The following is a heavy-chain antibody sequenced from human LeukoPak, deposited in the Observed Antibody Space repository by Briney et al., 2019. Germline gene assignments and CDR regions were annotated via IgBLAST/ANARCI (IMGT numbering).Heavy chain of an antibody. J-gene: IGHJ3*01. V-gene: IGHV4-38-2*02. D-gene: IGHD3-22*01. CDR2: IFHSGSI. Sequence: SETLSLTCNVSGYSISSGYYWGWIRRSPREGLEWIATIFHSGSIYYNPSLKTRVSLSVDTSKNQFSLKLNSVTAADTAVYYCARMGVSYYYDSSTYYPVAFDVWGQGTMVTVSS. CDR3: ARMGVSYYYDSSTYYPVAFDV. CDR1: GYSISSGYY.